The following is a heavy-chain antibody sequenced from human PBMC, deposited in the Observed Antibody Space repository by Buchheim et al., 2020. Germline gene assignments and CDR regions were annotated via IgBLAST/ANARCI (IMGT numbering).Heavy chain of an antibody. CDR2: IYYSGNT. V-gene: IGHV4-31*03. CDR1: GGSISSGGYY. D-gene: IGHD1-26*01. CDR3: ARVPGLWDRYYFDY. J-gene: IGHJ4*02. Sequence: QVQLQESGPGLVKPSQTLSLICTVSGGSISSGGYYWSWIRQHPGKGLERIGYIYYSGNTYYNPSLSSRVTLSLDTSKNQVYLNLSSVTAADTAVYYCARVPGLWDRYYFDYWGQGTL.